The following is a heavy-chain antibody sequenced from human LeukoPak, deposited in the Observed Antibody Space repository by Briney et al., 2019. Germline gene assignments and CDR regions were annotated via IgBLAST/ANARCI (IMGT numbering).Heavy chain of an antibody. D-gene: IGHD3-3*01. CDR2: IYYSGST. Sequence: SETLSLTCTVSGGSISSGDYYWSWIRQPPWKGLEWIGYIYYSGSTYYNPSLKSRVTISVDTSKNQFSLKLSSVTAADTAVYYCARVFEYYDFWSGYYRGGPQNAFDIWNQGTMVTVSS. V-gene: IGHV4-30-4*08. CDR1: GGSISSGDYY. J-gene: IGHJ3*02. CDR3: ARVFEYYDFWSGYYRGGPQNAFDI.